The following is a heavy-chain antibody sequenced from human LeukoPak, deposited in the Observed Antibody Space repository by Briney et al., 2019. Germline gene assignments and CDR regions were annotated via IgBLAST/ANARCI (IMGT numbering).Heavy chain of an antibody. J-gene: IGHJ4*02. V-gene: IGHV3-30*02. Sequence: PGGSLRLSCAASGFTFSSYGMHWVRQAPGKGLEWVAFIRYDGSNKYYADSVKGRFTISRDNSKNTLYLQMNSQRAEDTAVYYCAKELTYYYDSSGYPDYWGQGTLVTVSS. D-gene: IGHD3-22*01. CDR3: AKELTYYYDSSGYPDY. CDR2: IRYDGSNK. CDR1: GFTFSSYG.